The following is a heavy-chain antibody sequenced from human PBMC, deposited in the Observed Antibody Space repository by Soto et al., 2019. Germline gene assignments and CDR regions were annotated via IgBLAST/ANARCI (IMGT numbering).Heavy chain of an antibody. CDR3: ARTPPGAARSPYFDY. Sequence: PSETLSLTRTVSWGSISSYYRSWIRQPPGKGLEWIGYIYYSGSTNYNPSLKSRVTISVDTSKNQFSLKLSSVTAADTAVYYCARTPPGAARSPYFDYWGQGTLVTAPQ. V-gene: IGHV4-59*01. D-gene: IGHD6-6*01. CDR1: WGSISSYY. J-gene: IGHJ4*02. CDR2: IYYSGST.